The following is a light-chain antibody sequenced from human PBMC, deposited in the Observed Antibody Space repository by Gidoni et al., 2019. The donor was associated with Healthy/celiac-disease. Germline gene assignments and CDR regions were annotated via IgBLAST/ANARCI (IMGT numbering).Light chain of an antibody. J-gene: IGKJ1*01. CDR1: QSISSW. CDR2: KAS. CDR3: QQYKSYWT. Sequence: DIQMTQSPSTLSASVGDRVTITCRASQSISSWLAWYQQKPGKAPKLLIYKASSLESGVPSRFSGSGSGTEFTLTISGLQPDDFATYYCQQYKSYWTFGQXTKLEI. V-gene: IGKV1-5*03.